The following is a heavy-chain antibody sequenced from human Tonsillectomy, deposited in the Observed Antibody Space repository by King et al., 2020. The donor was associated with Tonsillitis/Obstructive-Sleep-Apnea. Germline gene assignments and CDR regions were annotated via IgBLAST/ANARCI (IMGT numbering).Heavy chain of an antibody. CDR1: GGTFSSYA. J-gene: IGHJ6*02. D-gene: IGHD2-15*01. CDR2: IIPILGIA. V-gene: IGHV1-69*10. Sequence: VQLVQSGAEVKKPGSSVKVSCKASGGTFSSYAISWVRQAPGQGLEWMGGIIPILGIANYAQKFQGRVTITADKSTSTAYMELSSLRSEDTAVYYCARASTTRYCSGGSCYGGYYGMDVLGQGTTVTVSS. CDR3: ARASTTRYCSGGSCYGGYYGMDV.